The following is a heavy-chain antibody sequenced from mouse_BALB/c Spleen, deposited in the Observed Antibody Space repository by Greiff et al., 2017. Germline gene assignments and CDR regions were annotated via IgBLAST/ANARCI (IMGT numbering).Heavy chain of an antibody. Sequence: VQLQQSGAELVRPGTSVKVSCKASGYAFTNYLIEWVKQRPGQGLEWIGVINPGSGGTNYNEKFKGKATLTADKSSSTAYMQLSSLTSDDSAVYFCARDHYGSSYDYWGQGTTLTVAS. J-gene: IGHJ2*01. D-gene: IGHD1-1*01. CDR1: GYAFTNYL. CDR2: INPGSGGT. V-gene: IGHV1-54*01. CDR3: ARDHYGSSYDY.